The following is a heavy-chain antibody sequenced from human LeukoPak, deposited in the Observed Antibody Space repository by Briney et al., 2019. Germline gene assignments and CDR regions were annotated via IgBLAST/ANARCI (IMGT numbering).Heavy chain of an antibody. Sequence: ASETLSLTCTVSGGSVSSGSYYWSWIRQPPGKGLEWIGYIYYSGSTNYNPSPKSRVTISVDTSKNQFSLKLSSVTAADTAVYYCARGDIVATHFDYWGQGTLVTVSS. CDR3: ARGDIVATHFDY. CDR1: GGSVSSGSYY. D-gene: IGHD5-12*01. V-gene: IGHV4-61*01. CDR2: IYYSGST. J-gene: IGHJ4*02.